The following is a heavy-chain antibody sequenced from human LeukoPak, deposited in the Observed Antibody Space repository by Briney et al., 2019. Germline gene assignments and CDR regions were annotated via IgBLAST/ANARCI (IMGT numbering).Heavy chain of an antibody. CDR1: GGSISSYY. V-gene: IGHV4-59*01. J-gene: IGHJ4*02. CDR3: ARDSLGGSYFDY. D-gene: IGHD1-26*01. Sequence: SETLSLTCTVSGGSISSYYWSWIRQPPGKGLEWIGYIYYSGSTNYNPSLKSRVTISVDTSKNQFSLKLSSVTAADTAVYYCARDSLGGSYFDYWGQGTQVTVSS. CDR2: IYYSGST.